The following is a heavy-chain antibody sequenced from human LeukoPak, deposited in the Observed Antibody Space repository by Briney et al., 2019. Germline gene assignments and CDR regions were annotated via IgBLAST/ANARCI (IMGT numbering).Heavy chain of an antibody. Sequence: GGSLRLSCAASEFTFSSYSMNWVRQAPGKGLEWVAVISYDGSNKYYADSVKGRFTISRDNSKNTLYLQMNSLRAEDTAVYYCAKDQLRVITYWGQGTLVTVSS. V-gene: IGHV3-30*18. CDR2: ISYDGSNK. CDR1: EFTFSSYS. D-gene: IGHD3-22*01. CDR3: AKDQLRVITY. J-gene: IGHJ4*02.